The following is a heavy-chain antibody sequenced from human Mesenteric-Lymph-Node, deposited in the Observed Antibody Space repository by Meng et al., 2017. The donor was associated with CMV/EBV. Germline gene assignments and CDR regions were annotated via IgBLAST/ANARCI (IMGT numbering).Heavy chain of an antibody. V-gene: IGHV1-46*01. Sequence: ASVKVSCKASGYTFTSYYMHWVRQAPGQGLEWMGIINPSGGSTSYAQKFQSRVTMTRNTSISTAYMELSSLRSEDTAVYYCARAVAVAGTRRRFWFDPWGQGTLVTVSS. CDR1: GYTFTSYY. CDR3: ARAVAVAGTRRRFWFDP. CDR2: INPSGGST. D-gene: IGHD6-19*01. J-gene: IGHJ5*02.